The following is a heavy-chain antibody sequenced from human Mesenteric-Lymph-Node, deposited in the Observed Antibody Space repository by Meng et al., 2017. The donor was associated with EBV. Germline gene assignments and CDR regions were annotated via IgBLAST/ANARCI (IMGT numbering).Heavy chain of an antibody. CDR3: ATPGYCSTTSCPLTY. CDR2: MNPNSNAT. Sequence: QVQLGQAGAGVKKPGASVKVSCKASGDTFTSYDINWVRQATGQGLEWMGWMNPNSNATGDAQKFQGRVTMTRDIAITTAYMELSGLRSDDTAVYYCATPGYCSTTSCPLTYWGQGTLVTVSS. D-gene: IGHD2-2*01. V-gene: IGHV1-8*01. J-gene: IGHJ4*02. CDR1: GDTFTSYD.